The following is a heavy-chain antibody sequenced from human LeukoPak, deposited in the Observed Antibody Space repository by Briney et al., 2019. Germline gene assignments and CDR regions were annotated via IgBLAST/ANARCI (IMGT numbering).Heavy chain of an antibody. CDR1: GGSFSGYY. Sequence: SETLSLTCAVYGGSFSGYYLSWIRQPPGKGLEWIGEINHSGSTNYNPSLKSRVTISVDTSKNQFSLKLSSVTAADTAVYYCARGASMDVWGKGTTVTVSS. CDR2: INHSGST. CDR3: ARGASMDV. J-gene: IGHJ6*04. V-gene: IGHV4-34*01.